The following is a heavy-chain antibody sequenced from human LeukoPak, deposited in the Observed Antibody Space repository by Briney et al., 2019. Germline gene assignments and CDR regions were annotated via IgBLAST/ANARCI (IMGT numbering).Heavy chain of an antibody. J-gene: IGHJ2*01. Sequence: SETLSLTCTVSGGSINGYSWGWVRQPPGKGLECIGYMFDRGSPNHHPSLQNRVTTSVDTSKNEFSLRLTSVTAADTAVYYCARRIQLWSYWHFDLWGRGTLVTVSS. CDR1: GGSINGYS. CDR3: ARRIQLWSYWHFDL. V-gene: IGHV4-4*09. D-gene: IGHD5-18*01. CDR2: MFDRGSP.